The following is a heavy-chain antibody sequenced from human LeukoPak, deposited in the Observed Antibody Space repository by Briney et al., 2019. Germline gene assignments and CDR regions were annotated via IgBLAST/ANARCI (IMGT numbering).Heavy chain of an antibody. CDR1: GFTFSSYG. Sequence: PGGSLRLSCAASGFTFSSYGMHWVRQAPGKGLEWVAVIWYDGSNKYYADSVKGRFTISRDNSKNTLYLQMNSLRAEDTAVYYCARDLAYYYDSSGDYQPYGTDVWGQGTTVTVSS. D-gene: IGHD3-22*01. J-gene: IGHJ6*02. CDR2: IWYDGSNK. V-gene: IGHV3-33*01. CDR3: ARDLAYYYDSSGDYQPYGTDV.